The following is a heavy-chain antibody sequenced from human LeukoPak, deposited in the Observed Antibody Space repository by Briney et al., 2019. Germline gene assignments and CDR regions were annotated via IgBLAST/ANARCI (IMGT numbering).Heavy chain of an antibody. V-gene: IGHV3-23*01. Sequence: GGSLRLSCAASGFTFSSYGMAWVRQAPRKGLEWVSAISGSGGSTYYADSVKGRFTISRDNSKNTLYLQMNSLRAEDTAVYYCAKTPLWFGEFYYWGQGTLVTVSS. CDR1: GFTFSSYG. CDR2: ISGSGGST. J-gene: IGHJ4*02. CDR3: AKTPLWFGEFYY. D-gene: IGHD3-10*01.